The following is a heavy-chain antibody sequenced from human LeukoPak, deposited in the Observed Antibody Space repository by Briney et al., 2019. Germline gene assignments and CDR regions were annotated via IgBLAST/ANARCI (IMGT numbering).Heavy chain of an antibody. V-gene: IGHV4-4*07. Sequence: SSETLSLTCSVSGGTISNYYWIWIRQPAGKGLEWIGRIYSSGSTNYNPSLKGRVTMSLDTSKSQFSLKLTSLTAADTAVYYCARRRADLNWFDPWGQGTLVTVS. D-gene: IGHD2-21*02. CDR2: IYSSGST. CDR3: ARRRADLNWFDP. CDR1: GGTISNYY. J-gene: IGHJ5*02.